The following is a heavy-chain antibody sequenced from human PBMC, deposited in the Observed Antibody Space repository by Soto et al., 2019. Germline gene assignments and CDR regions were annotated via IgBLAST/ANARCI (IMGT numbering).Heavy chain of an antibody. V-gene: IGHV4-31*03. Sequence: QVQLQESGPGLVKPSQTLSLTCTVSGGFISSGGYHWTWIRQHPGKGLEWIGYIYYTGSTYYNPSLKSRVTISEDTSKNQFSLNLSSVTAADTAVYYCARGDSTSSPYWYFDLWGRXTLVTVSS. CDR2: IYYTGST. D-gene: IGHD6-6*01. J-gene: IGHJ2*01. CDR3: ARGDSTSSPYWYFDL. CDR1: GGFISSGGYH.